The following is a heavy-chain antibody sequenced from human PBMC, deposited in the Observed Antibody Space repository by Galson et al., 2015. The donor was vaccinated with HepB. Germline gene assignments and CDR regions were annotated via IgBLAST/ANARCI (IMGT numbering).Heavy chain of an antibody. CDR3: ARDRVNWEHGADAFDI. J-gene: IGHJ3*02. CDR2: ISSSSSYI. V-gene: IGHV3-21*01. D-gene: IGHD1-1*01. CDR1: GFTFSNYS. Sequence: SLRLSCASSGFTFSNYSMNCGRHGPGKGLEWVSSISSSSSYIYYADSVKGRFTISRDNAKNSLYLQMNSLRAEDTAVYYCARDRVNWEHGADAFDIWGQGTMVTVSS.